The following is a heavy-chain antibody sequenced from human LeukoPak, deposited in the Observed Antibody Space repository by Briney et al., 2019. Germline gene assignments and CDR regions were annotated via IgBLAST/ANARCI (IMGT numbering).Heavy chain of an antibody. CDR3: VRDFRSADY. J-gene: IGHJ4*02. Sequence: GGSLRLSCAASGFTFSTYCMHWVRQAPGKGPMWVSRICPDGTVTNYADSVKARFIIPRDNARNTVYLQMNSLRVEDTAVYYCVRDFRSADYWGQGTLVTVSS. V-gene: IGHV3-74*01. CDR2: ICPDGTVT. CDR1: GFTFSTYC.